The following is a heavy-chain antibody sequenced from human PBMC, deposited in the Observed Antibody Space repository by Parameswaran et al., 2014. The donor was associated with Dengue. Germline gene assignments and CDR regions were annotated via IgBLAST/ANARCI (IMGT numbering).Heavy chain of an antibody. Sequence: KWIRQPPGKGLEWVSSISSSSSYIYYADSVKGRFTISRDNAKNSLYLQMNSPRAEDTAVYYCARELQQWLVPFDYWGQGTLVTVSS. CDR2: ISSSSSYI. CDR3: ARELQQWLVPFDY. V-gene: IGHV3-21*01. J-gene: IGHJ4*02. D-gene: IGHD6-19*01.